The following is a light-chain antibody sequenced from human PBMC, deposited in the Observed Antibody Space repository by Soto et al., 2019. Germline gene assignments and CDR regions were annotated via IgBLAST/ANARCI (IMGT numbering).Light chain of an antibody. J-gene: IGKJ2*01. CDR3: QQSFSAPRT. V-gene: IGKV1-39*01. CDR1: ETIIDY. CDR2: SAS. Sequence: DIQMSQSPSSLSASVGDSVTITCRARETIIDYLHWYQQQPGEAPKLLIFSASSLHSGVPSRFRGSGSGTHFTLPISSLQPEDFATYLCQQSFSAPRTFGQGTKLQAK.